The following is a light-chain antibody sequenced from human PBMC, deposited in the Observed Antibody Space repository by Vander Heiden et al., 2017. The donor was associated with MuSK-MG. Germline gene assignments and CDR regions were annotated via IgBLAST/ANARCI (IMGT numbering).Light chain of an antibody. V-gene: IGKV1-33*01. J-gene: IGKJ3*01. CDR3: QQYDNLPLT. CDR1: QAIRNY. Sequence: DIQMTQSPSSLSASVGDRVTLTCQASQAIRNYLNWYQQKPGKSPKLLIYDASNLETGVPARFSGSGSGTDFTLTISSLQPEDIATYYCQQYDNLPLTFGPGTKVDIK. CDR2: DAS.